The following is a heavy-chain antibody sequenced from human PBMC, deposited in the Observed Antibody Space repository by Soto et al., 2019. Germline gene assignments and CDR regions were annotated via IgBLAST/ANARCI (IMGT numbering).Heavy chain of an antibody. CDR2: IYYSGST. J-gene: IGHJ4*02. CDR3: ARRQVMDDPGFFDY. D-gene: IGHD3-16*01. V-gene: IGHV4-39*01. CDR1: GGSSSSLSYY. Sequence: SETLSLTCTVSGGSSSSLSYYRGWIRQPPGKGLEWIGSIYYSGSTYYNPSLKSRVTISVDTSKNQFSLKLSSVTAADTAVYYCARRQVMDDPGFFDYWGQGTLVTVSS.